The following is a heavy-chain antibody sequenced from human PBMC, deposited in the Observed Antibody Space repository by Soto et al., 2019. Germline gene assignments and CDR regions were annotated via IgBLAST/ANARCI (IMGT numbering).Heavy chain of an antibody. CDR2: IYPGDSDT. J-gene: IGHJ4*02. Sequence: GESLKISCKGYGYTFTTYWIGWARQMPGKGLEWMGMIYPGDSDTRYSPSFQGQVTISADKSINTAYLQWSSLKASDTAKYYCARPAAESTIRGFDYWGQGTLVTVSS. CDR3: ARPAAESTIRGFDY. V-gene: IGHV5-51*01. CDR1: GYTFTTYW. D-gene: IGHD5-12*01.